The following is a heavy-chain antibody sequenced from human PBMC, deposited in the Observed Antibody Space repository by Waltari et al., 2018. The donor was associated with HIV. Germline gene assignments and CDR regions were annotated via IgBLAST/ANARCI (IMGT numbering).Heavy chain of an antibody. J-gene: IGHJ4*02. CDR3: TTVGGGTRDY. Sequence: EVLLVESGGGLGKPGGSLRLSCAASGFTFSDPWMGWVRQAPGKGVEWVGRIKSNTDGGTTDYAAPVKGRFTISRDDSKTTLYLEMNSLKTEDTAVYYCTTVGGGTRDYWGQGTLITVSS. V-gene: IGHV3-15*01. D-gene: IGHD3-16*01. CDR1: GFTFSDPW. CDR2: IKSNTDGGTT.